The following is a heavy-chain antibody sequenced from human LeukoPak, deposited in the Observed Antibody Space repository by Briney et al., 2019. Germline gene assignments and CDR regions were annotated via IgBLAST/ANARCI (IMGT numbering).Heavy chain of an antibody. J-gene: IGHJ5*02. Sequence: GASVKVSCKASGGTFSSYAISWVRQAPGQGLEWMGGIIPIFGTANYAQKFQGRVTITADESTSTAYMELSSLRSEDTAVYYCAVAAAGYNWSDPWGQGTLVTVSS. CDR2: IIPIFGTA. CDR1: GGTFSSYA. V-gene: IGHV1-69*13. D-gene: IGHD6-13*01. CDR3: AVAAAGYNWSDP.